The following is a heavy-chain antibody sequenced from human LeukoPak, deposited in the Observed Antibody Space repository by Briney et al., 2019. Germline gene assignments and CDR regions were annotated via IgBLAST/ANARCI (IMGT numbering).Heavy chain of an antibody. V-gene: IGHV3-30*02. D-gene: IGHD3-10*01. CDR1: GFSFSGYC. Sequence: GGSPRLSCAAPGFSFSGYCMHWVRQAAGKGLEWVEFTRYDGNNKYYADSVEGRFTITRNNTKNTMYLQMNSLRVEDTAVYYCAKTWDRGYHYVDVWGKGTTVTISS. CDR2: TRYDGNNK. CDR3: AKTWDRGYHYVDV. J-gene: IGHJ6*03.